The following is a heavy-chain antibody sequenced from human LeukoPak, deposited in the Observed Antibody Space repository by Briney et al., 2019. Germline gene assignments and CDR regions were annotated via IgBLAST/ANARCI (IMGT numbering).Heavy chain of an antibody. J-gene: IGHJ4*02. Sequence: ASVKVSCKASGYTFTSYGISWVRQAPGQGLEWMGWISAYNGNTNYAQKLQGRVTMTTDTSTSTAYMELRSLRSDYTAVYYCARDRGDGYNPFFDYWGQGTLVTVSS. CDR1: GYTFTSYG. V-gene: IGHV1-18*01. CDR2: ISAYNGNT. D-gene: IGHD5-24*01. CDR3: ARDRGDGYNPFFDY.